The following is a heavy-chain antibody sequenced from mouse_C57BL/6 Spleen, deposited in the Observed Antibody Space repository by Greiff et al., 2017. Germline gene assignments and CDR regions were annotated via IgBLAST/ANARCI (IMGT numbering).Heavy chain of an antibody. CDR1: GYTFTSSS. J-gene: IGHJ4*01. D-gene: IGHD1-1*01. CDR3: PITTVVANAMDY. Sequence: QVQLHQPGAELVQPGASVQLYCKASGYTFTSSSMHWVKQRPGQGLDWLGMIPPNRGSTNYNAQFKSKSTLTVDKSSITAYMQLSSRTSEDAAVYYCPITTVVANAMDYWGQGTSVTVSS. CDR2: IPPNRGST. V-gene: IGHV1-64*01.